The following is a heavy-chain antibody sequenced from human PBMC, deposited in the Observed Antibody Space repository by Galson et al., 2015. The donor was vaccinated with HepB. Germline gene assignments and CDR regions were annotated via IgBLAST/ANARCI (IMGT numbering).Heavy chain of an antibody. Sequence: SVKVSCKASGGTFNSLSINWVRQAPGQGLEWMAGIVPVFGIGNSAKNFRDRVTITADRFTTTAYMELRRLTSEDTAMYYCATGADCAGGSCYEGSWGQGTLVTVSS. J-gene: IGHJ1*01. CDR1: GGTFNSLS. CDR3: ATGADCAGGSCYEGS. CDR2: IVPVFGIG. V-gene: IGHV1-69*10. D-gene: IGHD2-8*02.